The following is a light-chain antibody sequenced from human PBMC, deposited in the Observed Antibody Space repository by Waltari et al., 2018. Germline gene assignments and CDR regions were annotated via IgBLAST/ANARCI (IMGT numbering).Light chain of an antibody. CDR1: NSDVGGYDF. V-gene: IGLV2-14*03. Sequence: QSALPQPASVSGSPGQSITISCTGTNSDVGGYDFVSWYQQYPGKAPKLVIYDVYYWPSGVSDRFSASKSGNTASLTISGLQTVDEADYYCSSYTSISTSVVFGGGTKLTVL. CDR3: SSYTSISTSVV. CDR2: DVY. J-gene: IGLJ2*01.